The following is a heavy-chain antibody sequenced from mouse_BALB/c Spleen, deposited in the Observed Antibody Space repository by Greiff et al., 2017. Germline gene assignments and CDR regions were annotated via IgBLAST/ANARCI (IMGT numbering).Heavy chain of an antibody. J-gene: IGHJ3*01. CDR2: INPSNGRT. D-gene: IGHD2-10*01. Sequence: QVQLKQPGAELVKPGASVKLSCKASGYTFTSYWMHWVKQRPGQGLEWIGEINPSNGRTNYNEKFKSKATLTVDKSSSTAYMQLSSLTSEDSAVYYCGPYYGNYVAYWGQGTLVTVSA. CDR3: GPYYGNYVAY. V-gene: IGHV1S81*02. CDR1: GYTFTSYW.